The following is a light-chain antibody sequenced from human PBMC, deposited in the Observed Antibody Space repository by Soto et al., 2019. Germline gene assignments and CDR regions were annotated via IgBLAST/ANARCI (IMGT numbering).Light chain of an antibody. V-gene: IGKV3-11*01. CDR2: DAS. CDR1: QSVGSD. CDR3: QHRSNWPIT. J-gene: IGKJ5*01. Sequence: EIVLTHSPATLSLSPLERVPVXCTAGQSVGSDLVWYQHKPGQPPRLLIYDASKRASGIPARFSGSGSGTDFSLTVINLEPEDFAVYYCQHRSNWPITFGQGTRLENK.